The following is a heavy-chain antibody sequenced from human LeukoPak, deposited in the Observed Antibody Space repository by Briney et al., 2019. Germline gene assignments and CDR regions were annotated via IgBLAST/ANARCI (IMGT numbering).Heavy chain of an antibody. CDR2: ISSSSSYI. CDR1: GFIFSRSS. CDR3: ARVRGGSGRSYAADAFDI. D-gene: IGHD1-26*01. Sequence: PGGSLRLSCAASGFIFSRSSMNWVRQAPGKGLEWVSSISSSSSYIYYADSVKGRFTISRDNAKSTLYLQMNSLRAEDTAVYYCARVRGGSGRSYAADAFDIWGQGTMVTVSS. J-gene: IGHJ3*02. V-gene: IGHV3-21*01.